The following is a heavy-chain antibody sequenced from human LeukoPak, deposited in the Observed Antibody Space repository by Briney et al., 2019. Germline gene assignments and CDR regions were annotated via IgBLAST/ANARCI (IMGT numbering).Heavy chain of an antibody. J-gene: IGHJ4*02. Sequence: PGGSLRLSCAASGFTFSSYGMHWVRQAPGKGLEWVAVISYDGSNKYYADSAKGRFTISRDNSKNTLYLQMNSLRAEDTAVYYCARNPSPAIAVAGTGGGLYWGQGTLVTVSS. V-gene: IGHV3-30*03. CDR3: ARNPSPAIAVAGTGGGLY. CDR2: ISYDGSNK. D-gene: IGHD6-19*01. CDR1: GFTFSSYG.